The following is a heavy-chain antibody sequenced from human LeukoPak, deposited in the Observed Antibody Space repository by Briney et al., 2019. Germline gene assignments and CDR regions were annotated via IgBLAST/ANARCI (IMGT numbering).Heavy chain of an antibody. CDR1: GYSLSSGYY. D-gene: IGHD2-8*01. CDR2: IFHSGST. V-gene: IGHV4-38-2*02. CDR3: ASQWTIFDAFDI. Sequence: PSETLSLTCNVSGYSLSSGYYWGGSRQPPGKGLEWIGNIFHSGSTHYNPSLKSRVTISVDTSNNQFSLKLSSVTAADMAVYYCASQWTIFDAFDIWGQGTMVTVSS. J-gene: IGHJ3*02.